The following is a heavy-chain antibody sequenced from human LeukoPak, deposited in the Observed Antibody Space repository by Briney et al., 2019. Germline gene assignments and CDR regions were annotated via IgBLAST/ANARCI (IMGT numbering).Heavy chain of an antibody. CDR2: ISGSGGRT. Sequence: PGGSLRLSCAASGFTFSTYVMSWVRQAPGKGLEWVSTISGSGGRTYYADSVKGWFTISRDNSNNTLSLQMTSLRAGDTAVYYCAKDHDALVPAAQFDYWGQGTLVTVSS. J-gene: IGHJ4*02. CDR3: AKDHDALVPAAQFDY. D-gene: IGHD2-2*01. V-gene: IGHV3-23*01. CDR1: GFTFSTYV.